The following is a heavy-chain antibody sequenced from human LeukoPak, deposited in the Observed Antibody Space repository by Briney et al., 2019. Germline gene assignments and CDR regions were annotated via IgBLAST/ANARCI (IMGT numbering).Heavy chain of an antibody. Sequence: PGRSLRLSCAASGFTFSSYGMHWVRQAPGKGLEGVAVIWYDGSNKYYADSVKGRFTISRDNSKNTLYLQMNSLRAEDTAVYYCARVARVSGNYYYYGMDVWGKGTTVTVSS. J-gene: IGHJ6*04. V-gene: IGHV3-33*01. CDR1: GFTFSSYG. CDR3: ARVARVSGNYYYYGMDV. CDR2: IWYDGSNK. D-gene: IGHD6-13*01.